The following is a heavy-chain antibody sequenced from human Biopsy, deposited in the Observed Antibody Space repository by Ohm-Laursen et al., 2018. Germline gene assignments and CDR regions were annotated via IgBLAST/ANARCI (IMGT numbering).Heavy chain of an antibody. CDR1: GFSLSARGMC. Sequence: TQTLTLACSFSGFSLSARGMCVSWVRQAPGKALEWLARVDWDDYKDYSASLQTKLSISKDTSNDQVVLTVNNVDPADTATYYCARTPILIVSAGLVYRHRRHLQGMDVWGQGIAVTVS. V-gene: IGHV2-70*11. CDR2: VDWDDYK. J-gene: IGHJ6*02. D-gene: IGHD6-13*01. CDR3: ARTPILIVSAGLVYRHRRHLQGMDV.